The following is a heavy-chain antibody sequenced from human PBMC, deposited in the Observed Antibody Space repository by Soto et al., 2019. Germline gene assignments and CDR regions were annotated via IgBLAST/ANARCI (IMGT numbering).Heavy chain of an antibody. Sequence: QVQLVQSGSEVKKPGASVRVSCKASGYTFTSYYIHWVRQAPGQGLEWLGVIKPSGADTTYARKFRGRVTLTRDTSTSTVYMELSSLRSEDMAVYFCARGPRGNTWYYFDYWGQGTLVTVSS. V-gene: IGHV1-46*01. CDR3: ARGPRGNTWYYFDY. J-gene: IGHJ4*02. CDR1: GYTFTSYY. CDR2: IKPSGADT. D-gene: IGHD6-13*01.